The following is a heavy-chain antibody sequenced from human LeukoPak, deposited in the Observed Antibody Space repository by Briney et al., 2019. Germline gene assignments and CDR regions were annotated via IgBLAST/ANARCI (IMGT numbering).Heavy chain of an antibody. J-gene: IGHJ4*02. CDR1: AFTFSNYG. CDR3: AKVVLRSNYEYYLDY. Sequence: GGSLRLSCAASAFTFSNYGMHWVRQAPGKGLEWVAFIRYDGSNKYYADSVKGRFTISRDNSKNTLYLQMNSLRAEDTAVYYCAKVVLRSNYEYYLDYWGQGTLVTVSS. CDR2: IRYDGSNK. V-gene: IGHV3-30*02. D-gene: IGHD4-11*01.